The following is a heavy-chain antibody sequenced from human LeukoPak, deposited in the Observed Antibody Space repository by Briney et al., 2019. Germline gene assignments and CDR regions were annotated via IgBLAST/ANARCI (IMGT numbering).Heavy chain of an antibody. CDR1: GFTFSSYS. Sequence: GGSLRLSCTSSGFTFSSYSMNWVRQAPGKGLEWVSYVSSSTSTIYYADSVKGRFTISRDNAKNSLYLQMNSLRAEDTAVYYCAELGITMIGGVWGKGTTVTISS. V-gene: IGHV3-48*04. CDR3: AELGITMIGGV. CDR2: VSSSTSTI. D-gene: IGHD3-10*02. J-gene: IGHJ6*04.